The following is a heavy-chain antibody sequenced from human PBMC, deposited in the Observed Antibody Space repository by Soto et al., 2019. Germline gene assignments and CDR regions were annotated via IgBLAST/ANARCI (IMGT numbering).Heavy chain of an antibody. J-gene: IGHJ6*02. D-gene: IGHD2-8*01. V-gene: IGHV3-48*02. CDR3: ARDFDCADGVCYTGYYYYGLEV. CDR2: ISSAGTTI. CDR1: GFTFSGYS. Sequence: GGSLRLSCVVSGFTFSGYSMNWVRQTPGKGLEWLSYISSAGTTISYADSVKGRFTVSRDNAKNSLYLQTNSLRDEDTAVYYCARDFDCADGVCYTGYYYYGLEVRGQGTTVTVSS.